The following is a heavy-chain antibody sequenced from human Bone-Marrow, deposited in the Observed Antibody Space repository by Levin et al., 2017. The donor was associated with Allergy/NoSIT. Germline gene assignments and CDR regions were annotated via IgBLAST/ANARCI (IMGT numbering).Heavy chain of an antibody. CDR3: ARQKPMEHIEKPYHEYIWGSYRYKSDAFDI. V-gene: IGHV3-53*01. D-gene: IGHD3-16*02. Sequence: GESLKISCAASGFTVNSHFMTWVRQAPGKGLEWVAVIYSGGSTYYTDSVKGRFTISRDNSKNTLYLQMDSLRAEDTAVYYCARQKPMEHIEKPYHEYIWGSYRYKSDAFDIWGQGTMVTVSS. CDR1: GFTVNSHF. J-gene: IGHJ3*02. CDR2: IYSGGST.